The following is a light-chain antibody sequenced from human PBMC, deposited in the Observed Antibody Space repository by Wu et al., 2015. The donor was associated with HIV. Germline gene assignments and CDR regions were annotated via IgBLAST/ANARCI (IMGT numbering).Light chain of an antibody. CDR2: GTS. CDR1: QSVSSSF. Sequence: EIVLTQSPGTLSLSPGERATLSCRASQSVSSSFLAWYQQKPGQAPRLLIYGTSYRATGIPDRFSGSGSGTDFTLSISRLEPEDFAVYYCQQYGSSPLTFGGGTKVEI. J-gene: IGKJ4*01. V-gene: IGKV3-20*01. CDR3: QQYGSSPLT.